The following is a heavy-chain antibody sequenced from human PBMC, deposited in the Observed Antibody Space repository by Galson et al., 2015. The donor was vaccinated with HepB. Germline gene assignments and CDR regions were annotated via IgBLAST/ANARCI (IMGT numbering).Heavy chain of an antibody. V-gene: IGHV1-69*13. D-gene: IGHD3-10*01. CDR3: AREILWFGEPSTYYYYGMDV. CDR2: IIPIFGIA. Sequence: SVKVSCKASGGTFSSYAISWVRQAPGQGLEWMGGIIPIFGIANYAQKFQGRVTITADESTSTAYMELSSLRSEDTAVYYCAREILWFGEPSTYYYYGMDVWGQGTTVTVSS. CDR1: GGTFSSYA. J-gene: IGHJ6*02.